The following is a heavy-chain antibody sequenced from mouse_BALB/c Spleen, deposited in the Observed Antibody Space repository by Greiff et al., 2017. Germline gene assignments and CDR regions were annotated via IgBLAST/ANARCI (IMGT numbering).Heavy chain of an antibody. CDR2: IDPANGNT. CDR3: ARDDYDGGNAMDY. Sequence: VQLQQSGAELVKPGASVKLSCTASGFNIKDTYMHWVKQRPEQGLEWIGRIDPANGNTKSDPKFQGKATIAADTSSNTAYLQLSSLTSEDTAVYDCARDDYDGGNAMDYWGQGTSVTVSA. D-gene: IGHD2-4*01. V-gene: IGHV14-3*02. CDR1: GFNIKDTY. J-gene: IGHJ4*01.